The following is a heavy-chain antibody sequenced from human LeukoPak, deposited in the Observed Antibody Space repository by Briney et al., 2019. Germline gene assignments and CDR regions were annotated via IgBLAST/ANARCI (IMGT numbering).Heavy chain of an antibody. J-gene: IGHJ6*03. CDR2: IYYSGST. Sequence: PSETLSLTCTVSGGSISSSSYYWGWIRQPPGKGLEWIGSIYYSGSTYYNPSLKSRVTISVDTSKNQFSLKLSSVTAADTAVYYCARGGGSRQSYYYYYYMDVWGKGTTVTISS. CDR1: GGSISSSSYY. V-gene: IGHV4-39*07. CDR3: ARGGGSRQSYYYYYYMDV. D-gene: IGHD5-24*01.